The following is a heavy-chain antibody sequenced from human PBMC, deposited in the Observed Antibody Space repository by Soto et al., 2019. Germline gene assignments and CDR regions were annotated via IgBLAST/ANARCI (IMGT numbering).Heavy chain of an antibody. CDR3: ARSGYVDSCDYPYYYYCIGV. J-gene: IGHJ6*04. CDR1: GFTFSSYE. Sequence: GSLRLSCAASGFTFSSYEMNWVRQAPGEGMEWLSYITSSGSPIYYADSVKGRFTISRDNAKNSLYLQMNGLRAEDTAVYYCARSGYVDSCDYPYYYYCIGVCGKGTTVTVSS. V-gene: IGHV3-48*03. D-gene: IGHD3-22*01. CDR2: ITSSGSPI.